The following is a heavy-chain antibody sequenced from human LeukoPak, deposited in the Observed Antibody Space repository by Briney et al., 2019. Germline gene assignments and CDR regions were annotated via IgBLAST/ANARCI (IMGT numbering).Heavy chain of an antibody. Sequence: GGSLRLSCAASGFTFSSYSMSWVRQAPGKGLEWVSSISTSSTNIYYADSVKGRFTISRDNSKNSLYLQMNSLRAEDTAVYYWAGGKYGSGWFEYWGEGALVTVSS. V-gene: IGHV3-21*01. CDR1: GFTFSSYS. CDR3: AGGKYGSGWFEY. D-gene: IGHD6-19*01. CDR2: ISTSSTNI. J-gene: IGHJ4*02.